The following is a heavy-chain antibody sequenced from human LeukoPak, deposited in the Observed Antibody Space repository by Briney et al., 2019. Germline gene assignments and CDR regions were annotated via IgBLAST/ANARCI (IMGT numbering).Heavy chain of an antibody. Sequence: SGGSLRLSCAASGFTFSSYGMHWVRQAPGKGLERVAFIRYDGSNKYYADSVKGRFTISRDNSKNTLYLQMNSLRTEDTAMYYCAKGVTIFGVVIMGYFDYWGQGTLVTVSS. D-gene: IGHD3-3*01. CDR2: IRYDGSNK. CDR3: AKGVTIFGVVIMGYFDY. CDR1: GFTFSSYG. J-gene: IGHJ4*02. V-gene: IGHV3-30*02.